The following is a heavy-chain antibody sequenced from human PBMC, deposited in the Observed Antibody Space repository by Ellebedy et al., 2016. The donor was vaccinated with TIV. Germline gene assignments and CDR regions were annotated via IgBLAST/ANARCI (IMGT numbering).Heavy chain of an antibody. D-gene: IGHD1-26*01. CDR2: IHAGDSDA. J-gene: IGHJ6*02. V-gene: IGHV5-51*01. Sequence: GESLKISXKGSGYTFTNYWIAWVRQMPGKGLEWMGIIHAGDSDAKYSPSFQGQVTMSVDMSISTAYLHWSSLKASDSAMYFCASGGERFAENYSYAMDVWGQGTTVTVAS. CDR1: GYTFTNYW. CDR3: ASGGERFAENYSYAMDV.